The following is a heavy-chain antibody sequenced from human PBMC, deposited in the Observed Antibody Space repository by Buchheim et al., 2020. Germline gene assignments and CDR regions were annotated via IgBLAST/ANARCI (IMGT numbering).Heavy chain of an antibody. CDR3: ASYSSGFVDY. J-gene: IGHJ4*02. Sequence: EVQLVESGGGLVQPGGSLRLSCAASGFTFSSNWMSWVRQAPGKGLEWVANIKQDGSEKYYVDSVKGRFTISRDNAKNSLYLQMNSLRAEDTAVYYCASYSSGFVDYWGQGTL. CDR1: GFTFSSNW. D-gene: IGHD3-22*01. V-gene: IGHV3-7*03. CDR2: IKQDGSEK.